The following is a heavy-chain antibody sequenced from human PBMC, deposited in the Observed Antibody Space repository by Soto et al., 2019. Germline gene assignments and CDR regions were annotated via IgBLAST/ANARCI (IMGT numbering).Heavy chain of an antibody. CDR2: INYSGST. CDR1: SGSMSSSLNH. Sequence: QLQLQEAGPGLVKPSETLSLTCIVSSGSMSSSLNHWGWIRQPPGKGLEWIGNINYSGSTYYNPSLHTRLTISVDPSNDQFSLTLGSVTAADTAVYYCAKLAGYCSGTRCYGHYAVDVWGQGTTVTVSS. J-gene: IGHJ6*02. V-gene: IGHV4-39*01. CDR3: AKLAGYCSGTRCYGHYAVDV. D-gene: IGHD2-2*01.